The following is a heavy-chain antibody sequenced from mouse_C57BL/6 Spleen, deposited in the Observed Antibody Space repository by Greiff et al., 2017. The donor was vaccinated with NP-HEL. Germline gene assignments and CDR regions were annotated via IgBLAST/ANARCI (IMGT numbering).Heavy chain of an antibody. J-gene: IGHJ4*01. V-gene: IGHV1-50*01. Sequence: QVQLQQPGAELVKPGASVKLSCKASGYTFTSYWMQWVKQRPGQGLEWIGEIDPSDSYTNYNQKFKGKATLTVDTSSSTAYMQLSSLTSEDSAVYYCALYGPGAMDYWGQGTSVTVSS. CDR1: GYTFTSYW. D-gene: IGHD1-1*02. CDR2: IDPSDSYT. CDR3: ALYGPGAMDY.